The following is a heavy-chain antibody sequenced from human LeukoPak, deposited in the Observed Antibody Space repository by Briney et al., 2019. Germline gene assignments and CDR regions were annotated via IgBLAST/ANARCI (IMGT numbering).Heavy chain of an antibody. V-gene: IGHV4-34*01. CDR1: GGSFSGYY. CDR3: ARGQPGPRTNWFDP. CDR2: INHSGST. Sequence: SETLSLTCAVYGGSFSGYYWSWIRQPPGKGLEWIGEINHSGSTNYNPSLKSRVTISVDTSKNQFSLKLSSVTAADTAAYYCARGQPGPRTNWFDPWGQGTLVTVSS. D-gene: IGHD1/OR15-1a*01. J-gene: IGHJ5*02.